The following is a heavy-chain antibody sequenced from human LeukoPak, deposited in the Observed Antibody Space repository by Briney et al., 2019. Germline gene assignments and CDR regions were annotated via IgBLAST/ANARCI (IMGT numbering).Heavy chain of an antibody. J-gene: IGHJ4*02. CDR1: GFTFGSYW. V-gene: IGHV3-74*01. CDR2: INNDGSNT. D-gene: IGHD5-12*01. CDR3: TTVWWLRFF. Sequence: GGSLRLPCAASGFTFGSYWMQWVRQTPEKGLVWVAHINNDGSNTIYADSVKGRFTTSRDNAKNTLYLQMNSLKTEDTAVYYCTTVWWLRFFWGQGTLVTVSS.